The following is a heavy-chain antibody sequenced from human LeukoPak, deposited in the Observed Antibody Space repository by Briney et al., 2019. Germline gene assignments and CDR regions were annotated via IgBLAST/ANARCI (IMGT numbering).Heavy chain of an antibody. Sequence: SETLSLTCTVSGGSISGYYWSWIRQPPGKGLEWIGNIYYSGSTNYNPSLKSRVTISLDTSKNQSSRKLSSVTAADTAVYYCARVLTYGSRTYYFDYWGQGTLVTVSS. CDR1: GGSISGYY. J-gene: IGHJ4*02. V-gene: IGHV4-59*01. CDR2: IYYSGST. CDR3: ARVLTYGSRTYYFDY. D-gene: IGHD3-10*01.